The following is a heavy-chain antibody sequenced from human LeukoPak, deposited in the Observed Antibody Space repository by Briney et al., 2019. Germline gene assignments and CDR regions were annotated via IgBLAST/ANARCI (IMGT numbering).Heavy chain of an antibody. CDR3: AKDLEAARPPSNAFDI. V-gene: IGHV3-48*01. CDR1: GFTFSSYS. CDR2: ISSSSSTI. D-gene: IGHD6-6*01. J-gene: IGHJ3*02. Sequence: GGSLRLSCAASGFTFSSYSMNWVRQAPGKGLEWVSYISSSSSTIYYADSVKGRFTISRDSSKNTLYLQMNSLRAEDTAVYYCAKDLEAARPPSNAFDIWGQGTMVTVSS.